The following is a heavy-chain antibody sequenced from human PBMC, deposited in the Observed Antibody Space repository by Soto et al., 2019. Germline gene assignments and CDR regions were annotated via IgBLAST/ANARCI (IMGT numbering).Heavy chain of an antibody. D-gene: IGHD4-4*01. J-gene: IGHJ3*02. CDR1: GFTVSSNY. V-gene: IGHV3-66*01. Sequence: PGGSLRLSCAASGFTVSSNYMSWVRQAPGKGLEWVSVIYSGGSTYYADSVKGRFTISRDNSKNTLYLQMNSLRAEDTAVYYCASFGGGGNYVGFYVFDIRGKGTMVTVSS. CDR3: ASFGGGGNYVGFYVFDI. CDR2: IYSGGST.